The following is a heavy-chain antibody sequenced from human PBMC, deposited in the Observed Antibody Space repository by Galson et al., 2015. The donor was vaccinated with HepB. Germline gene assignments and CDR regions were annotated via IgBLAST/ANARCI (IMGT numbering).Heavy chain of an antibody. J-gene: IGHJ5*02. Sequence: SVKVSCKASGYIFMSYGISWVRQAPGQGLEWMGWISGYNSNTKYAQKFQDRVTMTTDTSTSTAYMELGSLRSDDTAVYYCARSVVDTTSDWFDPWGQGTLVTVSS. V-gene: IGHV1-18*01. CDR3: ARSVVDTTSDWFDP. CDR2: ISGYNSNT. D-gene: IGHD5-18*01. CDR1: GYIFMSYG.